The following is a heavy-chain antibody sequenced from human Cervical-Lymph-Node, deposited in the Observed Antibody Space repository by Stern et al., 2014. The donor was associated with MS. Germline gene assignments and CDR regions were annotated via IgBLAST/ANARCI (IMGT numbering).Heavy chain of an antibody. Sequence: VQMVESGADVKKPGSSVRVSCKAYVGISWLRQAPGQGLEWMGVILRHVGTAHYTQRFQGRLTITADKSTNTTYMELSSLRSDDTAIYYCARGAGDNWFDPWGQGTLVSVSS. CDR2: ILRHVGTA. J-gene: IGHJ5*02. V-gene: IGHV1-69*06. D-gene: IGHD3-10*01. CDR3: ARGAGDNWFDP. CDR1: VG.